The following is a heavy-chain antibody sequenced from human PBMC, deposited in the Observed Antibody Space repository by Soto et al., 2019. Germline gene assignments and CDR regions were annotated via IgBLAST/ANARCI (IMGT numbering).Heavy chain of an antibody. D-gene: IGHD3-10*01. V-gene: IGHV3-23*01. CDR3: AKGRGGSGSLTHRVDF. Sequence: EVQLLESGGGLVQPGGSLRLSCAASGFTFNNYAMTWVRQAPGKGLEWVSAISGGGDTTSYADSVKGRFTVSRDGSKNTLYLQMSSLRAEYTALYYCAKGRGGSGSLTHRVDFWGQGTLVTVSS. CDR2: ISGGGDTT. J-gene: IGHJ4*02. CDR1: GFTFNNYA.